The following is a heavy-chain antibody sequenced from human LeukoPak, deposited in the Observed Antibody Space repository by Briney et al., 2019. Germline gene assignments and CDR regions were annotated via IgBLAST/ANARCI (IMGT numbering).Heavy chain of an antibody. V-gene: IGHV4-59*01. D-gene: IGHD2-21*02. CDR2: VGYSGST. J-gene: IGHJ1*01. Sequence: SETLSLTCTVSGGSISSYYWIWIRQPPGKGLEWIGYVGYSGSTNYNPSLKSRVTISVDTSNNQFSLNLNSVTAADTAVYYCARAWSGGDEYFQHWGQGALVTVSS. CDR1: GGSISSYY. CDR3: ARAWSGGDEYFQH.